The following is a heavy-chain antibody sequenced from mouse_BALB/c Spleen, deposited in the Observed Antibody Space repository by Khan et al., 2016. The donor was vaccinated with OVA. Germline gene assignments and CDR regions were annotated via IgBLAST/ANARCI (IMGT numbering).Heavy chain of an antibody. CDR2: IDPENGKT. CDR1: GFNIKDSY. J-gene: IGHJ3*01. V-gene: IGHV14-1*02. Sequence: VQLQQSGADLVRPGALVKLSCKASGFNIKDSYMHWVKQRPEQGLEWIGWIDPENGKTIYDPKFQDKASITADTSSNTAYMQLLSLTSEDTAYLCCARSGYLGMLDDWGPGTLVTVSA. CDR3: ARSGYLGMLDD.